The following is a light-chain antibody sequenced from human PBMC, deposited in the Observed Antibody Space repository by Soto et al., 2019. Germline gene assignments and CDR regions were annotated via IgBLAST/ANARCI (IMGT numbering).Light chain of an antibody. CDR2: DAS. V-gene: IGKV1-5*01. Sequence: DIQMTQSPSTLSASLGDRVTIXXRASQGISSRLAWYQQKPGKAPKVLIYDASSLESGVPSRFGGSGSGTEFTLSITSLQPDDFATYYCQQCFWHWTFGQGTKVDIK. CDR3: QQCFWHWT. J-gene: IGKJ1*01. CDR1: QGISSR.